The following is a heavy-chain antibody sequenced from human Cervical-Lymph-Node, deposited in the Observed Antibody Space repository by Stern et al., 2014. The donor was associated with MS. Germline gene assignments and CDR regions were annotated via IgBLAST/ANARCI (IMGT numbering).Heavy chain of an antibody. V-gene: IGHV3-23*04. CDR3: AKGGWSES. CDR1: GFTFSSSA. J-gene: IGHJ5*02. D-gene: IGHD2-15*01. CDR2: ITSSGDET. Sequence: EVQLVESGGGLVQPGGSLRLSCAASGFTFSSSAMTWVRQAPGKGLEWVSLITSSGDETYYADSVKGRFTISRDDSKNTLYLQMNSLRADDMATYYCAKGGWSESWGQGTLVIVSS.